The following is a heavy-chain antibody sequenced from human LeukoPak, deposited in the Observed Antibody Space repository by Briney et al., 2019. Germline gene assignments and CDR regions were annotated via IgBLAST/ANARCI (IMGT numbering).Heavy chain of an antibody. CDR2: IYSGGST. D-gene: IGHD3-22*01. V-gene: IGHV3-66*01. CDR1: GFTVSSNY. CDR3: ARVGSDSSGYSWGYYFDY. Sequence: PGGSLRLSCAASGFTVSSNYMSWVRQAPGKGLEWVSVIYSGGSTYYADSVKGRFTISRDNSKNTLYLQMNSLRAEDTAVYYCARVGSDSSGYSWGYYFDYWGQGTLVTVSS. J-gene: IGHJ4*02.